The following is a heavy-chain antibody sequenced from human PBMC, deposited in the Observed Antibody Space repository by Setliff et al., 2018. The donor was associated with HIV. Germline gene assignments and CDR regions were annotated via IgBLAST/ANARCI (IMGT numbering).Heavy chain of an antibody. Sequence: ASVKVSCKVSGNTFTDHYIHWAQQAPGKGLEWMGIINPSGGSTSYAQKFQGRVTMTRDTSISTAYMEVSSLRSDDTAVYYCARVVDRDYDFWSAYEYWGQGTMVTV. D-gene: IGHD3-3*01. J-gene: IGHJ4*02. CDR2: INPSGGST. V-gene: IGHV1-46*01. CDR3: ARVVDRDYDFWSAYEY. CDR1: GNTFTDHY.